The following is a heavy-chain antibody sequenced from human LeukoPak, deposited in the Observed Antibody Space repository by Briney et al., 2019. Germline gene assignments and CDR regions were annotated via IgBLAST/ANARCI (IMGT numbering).Heavy chain of an antibody. CDR3: ARDNKADIVGTSGSFDY. V-gene: IGHV1-18*01. D-gene: IGHD5-12*01. CDR2: ISAYNGNT. Sequence: ASVKVSCKASGYTFTSYGISWVRQAPGQGLEWMGWISAYNGNTNYAQKLQGRVTMTTDTSTSTAYMELRSLRSDDTAVYYCARDNKADIVGTSGSFDYWGQGTLVTVSS. J-gene: IGHJ4*02. CDR1: GYTFTSYG.